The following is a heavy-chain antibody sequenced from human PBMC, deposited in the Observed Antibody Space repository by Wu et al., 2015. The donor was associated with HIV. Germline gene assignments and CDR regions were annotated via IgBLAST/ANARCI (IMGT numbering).Heavy chain of an antibody. CDR3: TKCASRNDFGDFEYYFDY. CDR1: GYTFTSYA. V-gene: IGHV1-69*13. CDR2: IIPIFGTA. Sequence: QVQLVQSGAEVKKPGASVKVSCKASGYTFTSYAISWVRQAPGQGLEWMGRIIPIFGTANYAQKFQGRVTITADESTSTAYMELSSLRSEDTAVYYCTKCASRNDFGDFEYYFDYWGQGTLVTVSS. J-gene: IGHJ4*02. D-gene: IGHD4-17*01.